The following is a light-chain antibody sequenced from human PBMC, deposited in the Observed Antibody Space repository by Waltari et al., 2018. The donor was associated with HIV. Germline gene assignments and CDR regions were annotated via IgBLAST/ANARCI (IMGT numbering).Light chain of an antibody. Sequence: QSALPQPAHVSGSPRQSITLSCTGTHRYVRASTYVSWYQQHPGKAPKLMIYEVSNRPSGISTRYSGSKSGNTASLTISGLQAEDEADYYCSSYTTTSTLVFGGGTKLTVL. V-gene: IGLV2-14*01. CDR3: SSYTTTSTLV. CDR2: EVS. CDR1: HRYVRASTY. J-gene: IGLJ2*01.